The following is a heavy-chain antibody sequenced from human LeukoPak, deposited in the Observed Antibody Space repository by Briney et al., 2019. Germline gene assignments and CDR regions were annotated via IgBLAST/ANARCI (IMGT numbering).Heavy chain of an antibody. CDR1: GGSISSGDYS. D-gene: IGHD3-16*02. CDR3: ARLGYVWGSYRYHWFDP. CDR2: IYYSGST. Sequence: PSETLSLTCTVSGGSISSGDYSWSWIRQPPGKGLEWIGYIYYSGSTYYNPSLKSRVTISVDTSKNQFSLKLSSVTAADTAVYYCARLGYVWGSYRYHWFDPWGQGTLVTVSS. J-gene: IGHJ5*02. V-gene: IGHV4-30-4*01.